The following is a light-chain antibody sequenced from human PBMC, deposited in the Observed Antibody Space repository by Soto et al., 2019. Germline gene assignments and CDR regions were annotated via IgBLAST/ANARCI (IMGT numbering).Light chain of an antibody. J-gene: IGKJ1*01. Sequence: DIQMTQSPSTLSASVGDGVTITCRASETITTSLAWYQQQPGTAPKVLIYDASTLESGVPSRFSGSGSGTEFTLTISSPQPADFATYYCQQYGSYPRTFGQGTKVDI. V-gene: IGKV1-5*01. CDR1: ETITTS. CDR3: QQYGSYPRT. CDR2: DAS.